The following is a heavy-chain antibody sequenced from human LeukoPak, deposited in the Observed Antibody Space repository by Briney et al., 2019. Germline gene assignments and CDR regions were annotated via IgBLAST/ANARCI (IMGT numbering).Heavy chain of an antibody. CDR3: TRMTTGHVY. Sequence: SETLSLTCAVSGVSFDDYYWSWVRQTPGKGLEWIGEINHSGYTNDNPPLKSRVTLSIDTSRKQFSLNLRSVTVADAGTYYCTRMTTGHVYWGQGTLVTVSS. CDR2: INHSGYT. J-gene: IGHJ4*02. CDR1: GVSFDDYY. V-gene: IGHV4-34*01. D-gene: IGHD4-17*01.